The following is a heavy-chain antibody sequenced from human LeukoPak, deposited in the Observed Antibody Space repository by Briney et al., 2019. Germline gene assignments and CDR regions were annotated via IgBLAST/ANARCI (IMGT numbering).Heavy chain of an antibody. CDR1: GFSISRYW. V-gene: IGHV3-7*01. Sequence: GGSLRLSCAASGFSISRYWMSWVRQAPGKGLEWVANIKQDGSEKYYVDSVKGRFTISRDNAKNSLYLQMNSLRAEDTAVYYCARHSSSWYGAEYFQHWGQGTLVTVSS. D-gene: IGHD6-13*01. CDR3: ARHSSSWYGAEYFQH. CDR2: IKQDGSEK. J-gene: IGHJ1*01.